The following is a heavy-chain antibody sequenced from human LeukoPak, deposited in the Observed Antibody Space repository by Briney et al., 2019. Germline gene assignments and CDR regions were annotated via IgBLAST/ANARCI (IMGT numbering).Heavy chain of an antibody. Sequence: GGSLRLSCAASGCTFSSYSMNWVRQAPGKGLEWVSSISSSSSYIYYADSVKGRFTISRDNAKNSLYLQMNSLRAEDTAVYYCAREGAYCGGDCYDAFDIWGQGTMVTVSS. CDR1: GCTFSSYS. CDR3: AREGAYCGGDCYDAFDI. J-gene: IGHJ3*02. CDR2: ISSSSSYI. D-gene: IGHD2-21*02. V-gene: IGHV3-21*01.